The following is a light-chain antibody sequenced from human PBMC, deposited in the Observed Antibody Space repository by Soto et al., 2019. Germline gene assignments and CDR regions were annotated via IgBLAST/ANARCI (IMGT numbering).Light chain of an antibody. CDR1: QTVSSNF. V-gene: IGKV3D-20*02. Sequence: EIVLTQSPGTLSLSPGDRATLSCSASQTVSSNFLAWYQQRPAQAPRLLIHGASTRATGITDRFSGSVSGTDFTLTISGLEPEDFAVYYCQQRSNWPPYTFGQGTKLEIK. J-gene: IGKJ2*01. CDR2: GAS. CDR3: QQRSNWPPYT.